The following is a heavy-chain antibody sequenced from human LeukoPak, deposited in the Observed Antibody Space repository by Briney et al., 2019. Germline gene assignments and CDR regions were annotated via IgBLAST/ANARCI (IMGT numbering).Heavy chain of an antibody. Sequence: GASVKVSCKAPGYTFTSYGISWVRQAPGQGLEWMGWISAYNGNTNYAQKLQGRVTMTTDTSTSTAYMELRSLRSDDTAVYYCARVAEEYYYDSSGYYYYFDYWGQGTLVTVSS. J-gene: IGHJ4*02. V-gene: IGHV1-18*01. CDR2: ISAYNGNT. CDR3: ARVAEEYYYDSSGYYYYFDY. D-gene: IGHD3-22*01. CDR1: GYTFTSYG.